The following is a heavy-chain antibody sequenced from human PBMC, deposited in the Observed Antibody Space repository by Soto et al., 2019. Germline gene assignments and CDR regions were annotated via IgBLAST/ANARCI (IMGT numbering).Heavy chain of an antibody. D-gene: IGHD3-22*01. V-gene: IGHV3-43*01. CDR2: ISWDGGST. Sequence: EVQLVESGGVVVQPGGSLRLSCAASGFTFDDYTMHWVRQAPGKGLEWVSLISWDGGSTYYADSVKGQFTISRDNSKNSLYLQMNSLRTEDTALYYCAKDFGDSSGYYRTYYFDYWGQGTLVTVSS. CDR1: GFTFDDYT. J-gene: IGHJ4*02. CDR3: AKDFGDSSGYYRTYYFDY.